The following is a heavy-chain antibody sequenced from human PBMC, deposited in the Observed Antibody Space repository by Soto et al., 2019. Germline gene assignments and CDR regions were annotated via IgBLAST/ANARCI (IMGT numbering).Heavy chain of an antibody. D-gene: IGHD2-21*02. V-gene: IGHV1-46*01. Sequence: GASVTVSFTASGSTFTSYYMHWVRQAPGQGLEWMGIINPSGGSTSYAQKFQGRVTMTRDTSTSTVYMELSSLRSEDTAVYYCARDKKAVVVTAILGYWGQGTLVTVSS. CDR1: GSTFTSYY. CDR3: ARDKKAVVVTAILGY. J-gene: IGHJ4*02. CDR2: INPSGGST.